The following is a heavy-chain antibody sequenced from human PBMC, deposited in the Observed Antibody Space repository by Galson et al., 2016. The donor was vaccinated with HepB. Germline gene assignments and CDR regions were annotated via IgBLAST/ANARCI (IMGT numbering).Heavy chain of an antibody. CDR1: GFTFTTYG. D-gene: IGHD6-19*01. Sequence: SLRLSCAASGFTFTTYGMHWVRRAPGKGLESVAIISFDGTNKYYADSVKGRFTIYRDNSKNTLYLQMNSLRAEDTAVYYCAREGAEMAVAGTAFDYWGQGTLVTVSS. V-gene: IGHV3-30*03. J-gene: IGHJ4*02. CDR3: AREGAEMAVAGTAFDY. CDR2: ISFDGTNK.